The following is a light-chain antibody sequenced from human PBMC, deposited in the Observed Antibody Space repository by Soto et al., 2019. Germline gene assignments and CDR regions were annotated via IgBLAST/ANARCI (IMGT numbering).Light chain of an antibody. CDR3: EHYNNWTRT. J-gene: IGKJ1*01. CDR2: GAS. CDR1: QSVSSN. Sequence: EIVMTQSPATLSVSPGERATLSCRASQSVSSNLAWYQQKPGQAPSLLIYGASTRAPGIPARFSGSGSGTAFTLTIRSLQSEDFAVYYCEHYNNWTRTFGQGTKVEIK. V-gene: IGKV3-15*01.